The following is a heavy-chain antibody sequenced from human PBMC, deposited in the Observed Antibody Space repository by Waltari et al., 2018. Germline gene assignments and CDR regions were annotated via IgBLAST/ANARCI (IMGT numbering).Heavy chain of an antibody. V-gene: IGHV1-69*05. J-gene: IGHJ6*02. CDR2: IIPIFGTA. CDR3: AKRVVVAASLYYYYYGMDV. CDR1: GGTFSSYA. D-gene: IGHD2-15*01. Sequence: QVQLVQSGAEVKKPGSSVKVSCKASGGTFSSYAISWVRQAPGQGLEWMGGIIPIFGTANYAQKFQGRVTITTDESTSTAYMELSSLRSEDTAVYYCAKRVVVAASLYYYYYGMDVWGQGTMVTVSS.